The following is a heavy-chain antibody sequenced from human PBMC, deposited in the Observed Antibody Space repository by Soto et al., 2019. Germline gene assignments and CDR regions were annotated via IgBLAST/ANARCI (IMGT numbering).Heavy chain of an antibody. D-gene: IGHD2-15*01. CDR1: GGSISSGGYY. Sequence: QVQLQESGPGLVKPSQTLSLTCTVSGGSISSGGYYWSWIRQHPGKGLEWIGYIYYSGSTYYNPSLKSRVTISVDTSKNQVSLKLSSVTAADTAVYYCARYCSGGSCSYDAFHIWGQGKMVTISS. CDR3: ARYCSGGSCSYDAFHI. J-gene: IGHJ3*02. V-gene: IGHV4-31*03. CDR2: IYYSGST.